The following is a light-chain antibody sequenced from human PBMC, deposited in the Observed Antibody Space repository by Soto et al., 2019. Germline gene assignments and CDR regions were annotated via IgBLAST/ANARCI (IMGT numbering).Light chain of an antibody. Sequence: EIVWTQSPVTLSLSPGERATLSCRASQSVSSSYLAWYQQKPGQAPRLLIYGASSRATGIPDRFSGSGSGTDFTLTISRLEPEDFAVYYCQQYGSSPWTFGQGTKV. CDR2: GAS. CDR1: QSVSSSY. CDR3: QQYGSSPWT. V-gene: IGKV3-20*01. J-gene: IGKJ1*01.